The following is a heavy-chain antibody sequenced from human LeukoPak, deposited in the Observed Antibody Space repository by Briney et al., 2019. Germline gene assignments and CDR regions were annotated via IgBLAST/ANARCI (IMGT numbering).Heavy chain of an antibody. J-gene: IGHJ4*02. Sequence: GGSLRLSCAASGFTFSSYSMNWVCQAPGKGLVWVSRITSDGSSTSYADSVKGRFTISRDNAKNTLYLQMNSLRAEDTAVYYCARGTPAKDYWGQGTLVSVSS. CDR1: GFTFSSYS. CDR3: ARGTPAKDY. V-gene: IGHV3-74*01. CDR2: ITSDGSST.